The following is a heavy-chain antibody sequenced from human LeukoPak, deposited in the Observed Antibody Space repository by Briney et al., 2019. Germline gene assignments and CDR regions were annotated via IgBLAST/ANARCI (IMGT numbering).Heavy chain of an antibody. V-gene: IGHV3-23*01. CDR1: GITLSSYD. D-gene: IGHD6-19*01. Sequence: GRSLRLSCAGPGITLSSYDMHWARQAPGKGLEWVSAISGSSGSTYYADSVKGRFTISRDNSKNTLYLQMNSLRAEDTAVYYCAKDPGGGGWYSAEYFQHWGQGTLVTVSS. CDR2: ISGSSGST. J-gene: IGHJ1*01. CDR3: AKDPGGGGWYSAEYFQH.